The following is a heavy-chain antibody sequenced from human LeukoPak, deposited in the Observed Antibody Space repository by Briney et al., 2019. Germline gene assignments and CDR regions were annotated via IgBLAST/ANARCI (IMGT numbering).Heavy chain of an antibody. CDR3: ARRDTALVLDAFDI. J-gene: IGHJ3*02. D-gene: IGHD5-18*01. CDR1: GYILTNNW. Sequence: GESLKISCKVSGYILTNNWIGWVRQVPGKGLEWMGLIYPGYSDAKYSPSFQGQVTISADKSISTAYLQWSSLKASDTAMYYCARRDTALVLDAFDIWGQGTMVTVSS. CDR2: IYPGYSDA. V-gene: IGHV5-51*01.